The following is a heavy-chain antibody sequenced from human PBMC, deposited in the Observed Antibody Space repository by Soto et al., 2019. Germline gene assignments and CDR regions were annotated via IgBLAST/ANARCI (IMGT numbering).Heavy chain of an antibody. CDR3: ARGGKYSGAFVP. CDR2: IRAYNGET. Sequence: QVQLVQSGAEVKKPGAPVKASCKASGYTFMRYDMSWVRQAPGQGLEWMGWIRAYNGETDSAQKFQGRVTLTTDTSTSTAYMELRSLRSDDTAVYYCARGGKYSGAFVPWGQGTLVTVSS. CDR1: GYTFMRYD. D-gene: IGHD1-26*01. J-gene: IGHJ4*02. V-gene: IGHV1-18*04.